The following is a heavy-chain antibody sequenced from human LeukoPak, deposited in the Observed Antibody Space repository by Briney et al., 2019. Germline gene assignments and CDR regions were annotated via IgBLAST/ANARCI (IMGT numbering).Heavy chain of an antibody. CDR2: IWYDGSNK. J-gene: IGHJ4*02. V-gene: IGHV3-33*01. CDR3: ARDSVYYDSSGYYGY. D-gene: IGHD3-22*01. Sequence: AGGSQRLSCAASGFTFSSYGMHWVRQAPGKGLEWVAVIWYDGSNKYYADSVKGRFTISRDNSKNTLYLQMNSLRAEDTAVYYCARDSVYYDSSGYYGYWGQGTLVTVSS. CDR1: GFTFSSYG.